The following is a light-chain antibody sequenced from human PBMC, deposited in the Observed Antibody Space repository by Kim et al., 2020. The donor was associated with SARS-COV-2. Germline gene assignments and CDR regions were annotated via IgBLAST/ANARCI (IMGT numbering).Light chain of an antibody. CDR3: GTWDSSLSAGV. J-gene: IGLJ3*02. V-gene: IGLV1-51*01. Sequence: QKVTIYCSGSSSNIGNNYVSWYQQLPGTATKLLIYDNNKRPSGIPDRFSGSKSGTSATLGITGLQTGDEADYYCGTWDSSLSAGVFGGGTQLTVL. CDR2: DNN. CDR1: SSNIGNNY.